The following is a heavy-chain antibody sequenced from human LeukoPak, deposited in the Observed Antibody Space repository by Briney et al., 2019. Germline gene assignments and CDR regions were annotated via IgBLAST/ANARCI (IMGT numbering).Heavy chain of an antibody. V-gene: IGHV4-34*01. D-gene: IGHD3-22*01. CDR2: INHSGST. Sequence: SETLSLTCAVYGGSFSGCYWSWIRQPPGKGLEWIGEINHSGSTNYNPSLKSRVTISVDTSKNQFSLKLSSVTAADTAVYYCARGLDYYDSSGYYPAYYFDYWGQGTLVTVSS. J-gene: IGHJ4*02. CDR1: GGSFSGCY. CDR3: ARGLDYYDSSGYYPAYYFDY.